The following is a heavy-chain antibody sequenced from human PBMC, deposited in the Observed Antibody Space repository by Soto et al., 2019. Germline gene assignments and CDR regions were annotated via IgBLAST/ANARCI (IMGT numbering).Heavy chain of an antibody. D-gene: IGHD3-16*01. V-gene: IGHV4-59*01. J-gene: IGHJ6*02. CDR3: ARGGAHTYYYYGMDV. CDR1: GGSISSYY. CDR2: IYYSGST. Sequence: TLSLTCTVSGGSISSYYWSWIRQPPGKGLEWIGYIYYSGSTNYNPSLKSRVTISVDTSKNQFSLKLSSVTAADTAVYYCARGGAHTYYYYGMDVWGQGTTVTVSS.